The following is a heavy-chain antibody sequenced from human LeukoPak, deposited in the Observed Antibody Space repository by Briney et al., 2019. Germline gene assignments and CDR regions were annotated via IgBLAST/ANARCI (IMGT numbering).Heavy chain of an antibody. Sequence: ASVKVSCKASGYTFTSYCMHWVRQAPGQGLEWMRVINPSGGSTSYAQKFQGRVTMTRDTSTSTVYMELSSLRSEDTAVYYCARSLQWELRNKIFDYSGPGTLVTVSS. V-gene: IGHV1-46*01. J-gene: IGHJ4*02. CDR2: INPSGGST. CDR3: ARSLQWELRNKIFDY. D-gene: IGHD1-26*01. CDR1: GYTFTSYC.